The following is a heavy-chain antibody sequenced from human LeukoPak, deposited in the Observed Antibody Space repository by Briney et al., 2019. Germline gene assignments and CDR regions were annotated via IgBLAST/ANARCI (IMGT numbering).Heavy chain of an antibody. Sequence: PGRSLRFSCAASGFTFSSYGMHWVRQAPGKGLEWVAVISYDGSNKYYADSVKGRFTISRDNSKNTLYLQMNSLRAEDTAVYYCAKDATWQLVPDPWGQGTLVTVSS. CDR1: GFTFSSYG. CDR3: AKDATWQLVPDP. J-gene: IGHJ5*02. D-gene: IGHD6-6*01. CDR2: ISYDGSNK. V-gene: IGHV3-30*18.